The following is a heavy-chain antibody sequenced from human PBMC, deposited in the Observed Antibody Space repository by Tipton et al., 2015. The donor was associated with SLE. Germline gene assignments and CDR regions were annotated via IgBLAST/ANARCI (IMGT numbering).Heavy chain of an antibody. D-gene: IGHD2-8*01. J-gene: IGHJ4*01. CDR3: ARGGASVLIRNCYFDY. Sequence: TLSLTCTVSGGSISSSNYYWGWIRQPPGKGLEWIGSIYYSGSTYYNPSLKSRVSISVDTFKNQFFLNLHSVTAADTAVYYCARGGASVLIRNCYFDYWGQGSLVTVSS. V-gene: IGHV4-39*07. CDR1: GGSISSSNYY. CDR2: IYYSGST.